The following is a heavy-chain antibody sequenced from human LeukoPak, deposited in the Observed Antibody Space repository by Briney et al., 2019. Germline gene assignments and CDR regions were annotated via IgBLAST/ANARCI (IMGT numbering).Heavy chain of an antibody. CDR2: ISGSGGST. D-gene: IGHD3-22*01. CDR1: GFTFSSYA. V-gene: IGHV3-23*01. CDR3: AKGSPVGYYYDSSGYYYLTPFDY. J-gene: IGHJ4*02. Sequence: GGSLRLSCAASGFTFSSYAMSWVRQASGKGLEWVSAISGSGGSTYYADSVKGRFTISRDNSKNTLYLQMSSLRAEDTAVYYCAKGSPVGYYYDSSGYYYLTPFDYWGQGTLVTVSS.